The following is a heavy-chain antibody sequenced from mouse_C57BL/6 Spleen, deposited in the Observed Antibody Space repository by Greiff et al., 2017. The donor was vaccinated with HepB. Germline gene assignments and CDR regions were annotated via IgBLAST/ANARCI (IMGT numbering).Heavy chain of an antibody. V-gene: IGHV1-18*01. CDR1: GYTFTDYN. J-gene: IGHJ4*01. Sequence: EVKLVESGPELVKPGASVKIPCKASGYTFTDYNMDWVKQSHGKSLEWIGDINPNNGGTIYNQKFKGKATLTVDKSSSTAYMELRSLTSEDTAVYYCARGGYYGMRAMDYWGQGTSVTFSS. CDR3: ARGGYYGMRAMDY. D-gene: IGHD1-1*01. CDR2: INPNNGGT.